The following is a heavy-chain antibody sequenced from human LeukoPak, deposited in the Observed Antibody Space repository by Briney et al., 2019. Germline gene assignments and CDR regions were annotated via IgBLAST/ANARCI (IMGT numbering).Heavy chain of an antibody. J-gene: IGHJ4*02. CDR1: GYTFTSYG. D-gene: IGHD4-17*01. CDR3: AHSQRGVTTVTG. Sequence: ASVKVSCKAPGYTFTSYGISWVRQAPGQGLEWMGWISAYNGNTNYAQKLQGRVTMTTDTSTSTAYMELRSLRSDDTAVYYCAHSQRGVTTVTGWGQGTLVTVSS. CDR2: ISAYNGNT. V-gene: IGHV1-18*01.